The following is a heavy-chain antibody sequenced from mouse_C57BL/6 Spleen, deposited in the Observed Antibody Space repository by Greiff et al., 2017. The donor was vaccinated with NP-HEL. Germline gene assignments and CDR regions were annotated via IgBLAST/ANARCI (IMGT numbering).Heavy chain of an antibody. V-gene: IGHV1-15*01. CDR2: IAPETGGT. D-gene: IGHD1-1*01. Sequence: QVQLQQSGAELVRPGASVTLSCKASGYTFTDYEMHWVKQTPVHGLEWIGAIAPETGGTAYNAKFNGKAIRTVDKSSSTAYMELRSLTSEDSDVYYCTRQTYYYGSSHYFDYWGQGTTLTGSS. J-gene: IGHJ2*01. CDR3: TRQTYYYGSSHYFDY. CDR1: GYTFTDYE.